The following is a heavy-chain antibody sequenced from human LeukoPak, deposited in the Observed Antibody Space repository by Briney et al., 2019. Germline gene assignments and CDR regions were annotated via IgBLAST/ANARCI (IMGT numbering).Heavy chain of an antibody. V-gene: IGHV1-2*02. Sequence: AASVKVSCKASGYTFTGYYMHWVRQAPGQGLEWMGWINPNTGGTNYAQKFQDRVTMTRDTSISTDYMELSRLRYDDTAVYYCARSPDILTGENFDYWGQGTLVTVSS. D-gene: IGHD3-9*01. CDR2: INPNTGGT. CDR3: ARSPDILTGENFDY. CDR1: GYTFTGYY. J-gene: IGHJ4*02.